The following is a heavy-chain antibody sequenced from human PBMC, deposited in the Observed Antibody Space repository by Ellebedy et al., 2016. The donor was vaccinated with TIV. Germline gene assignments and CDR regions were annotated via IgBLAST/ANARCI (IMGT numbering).Heavy chain of an antibody. CDR2: VYYSGST. D-gene: IGHD4-17*01. Sequence: SETLSLTCTVSGGSITNYYWSWIRQPPGKGLEWIGYVYYSGSTNYNPFLKSRVTISVDTSKNRFSLKLSSVTAADTAVYYCARHDYADPYLDKWGQGTLVTVSS. CDR1: GGSITNYY. V-gene: IGHV4-59*08. CDR3: ARHDYADPYLDK. J-gene: IGHJ4*02.